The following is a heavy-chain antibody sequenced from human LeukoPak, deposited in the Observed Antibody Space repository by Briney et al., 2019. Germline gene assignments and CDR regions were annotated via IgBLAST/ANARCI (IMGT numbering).Heavy chain of an antibody. J-gene: IGHJ4*02. D-gene: IGHD3-16*01. Sequence: PGGSLRLSCAVSGFTVSSNYTSWVRQAPGKGLEWVSVIYSGGSTSYADSVKGRFTISRDNSKNTLYLQMNTLRAEDTAVYYCASALRPFGYWGQGTLVTVSS. V-gene: IGHV3-53*01. CDR1: GFTVSSNY. CDR3: ASALRPFGY. CDR2: IYSGGST.